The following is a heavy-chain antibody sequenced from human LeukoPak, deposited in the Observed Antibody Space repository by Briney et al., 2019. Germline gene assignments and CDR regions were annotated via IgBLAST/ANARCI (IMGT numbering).Heavy chain of an antibody. J-gene: IGHJ5*02. D-gene: IGHD3-10*01. CDR3: ARGVRGPKGWFDP. CDR2: ISWDGGST. CDR1: GFTFSSYT. V-gene: IGHV3-43*01. Sequence: GGSLRLSCAASGFTFSSYTMHWVRQAPGKGLEWVSLISWDGGSTYYADSVKGRFTISRDNSKNSLYLQMNSLRTEDTALYYCARGVRGPKGWFDPWGQGTLVTVSS.